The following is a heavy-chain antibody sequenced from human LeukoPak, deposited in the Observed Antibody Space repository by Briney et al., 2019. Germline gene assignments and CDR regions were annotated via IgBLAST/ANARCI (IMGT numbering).Heavy chain of an antibody. V-gene: IGHV3-13*01. CDR3: ARLRSAAFDI. Sequence: SGGSLRLSCAASGFTFSSSDMHWVRQATGKGLEWVSAIGTAGDTYYPGSVKGRFTISRENAKNSLYLQMNSLRDGDTAVYYCARLRSAAFDIWGQGTMVTVSS. CDR2: IGTAGDT. CDR1: GFTFSSSD. D-gene: IGHD4-17*01. J-gene: IGHJ3*02.